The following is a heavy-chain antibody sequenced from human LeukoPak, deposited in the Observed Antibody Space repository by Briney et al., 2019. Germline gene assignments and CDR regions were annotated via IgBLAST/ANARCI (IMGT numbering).Heavy chain of an antibody. CDR1: GYTFTGYY. J-gene: IGHJ4*02. Sequence: ASVKVSCKASGYTFTGYYMHWVRQAPGQGLEWMGWINPNSGGTNYAQKFQGRVTITADESTSTAYMELSSLRSEDTAVYYCASDVRSTADPYDYWGQGTLVTVSS. CDR3: ASDVRSTADPYDY. CDR2: INPNSGGT. V-gene: IGHV1-2*02. D-gene: IGHD2-2*01.